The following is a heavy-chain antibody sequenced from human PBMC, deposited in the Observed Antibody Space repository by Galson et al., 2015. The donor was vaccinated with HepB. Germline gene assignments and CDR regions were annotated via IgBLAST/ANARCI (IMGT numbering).Heavy chain of an antibody. Sequence: SLRLSCAASGFTFSSYAVSWVRQAPGKGLEWVSAISGSGGSTYYADSVKGRFTISRDNSKNTLYLQMNSLRAEDTAVYYCAKAPDYYDSSVDYWGQGTLVTVSS. CDR2: ISGSGGST. CDR1: GFTFSSYA. CDR3: AKAPDYYDSSVDY. J-gene: IGHJ4*02. D-gene: IGHD3-22*01. V-gene: IGHV3-23*01.